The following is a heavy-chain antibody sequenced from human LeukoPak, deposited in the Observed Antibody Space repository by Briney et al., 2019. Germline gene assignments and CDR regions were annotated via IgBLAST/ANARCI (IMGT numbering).Heavy chain of an antibody. CDR3: ARGPTYCSSTSCQEYFLDY. Sequence: GGSLRLSCAASGFTFSSYAMHWVRQAPGKGLEWATVISYDGSNRYYADSVKGRFTISRDNSKNTLLLQMNRLRAEDTAVYHCARGPTYCSSTSCQEYFLDYWGQGTLVTVSS. V-gene: IGHV3-30-3*01. D-gene: IGHD2-2*01. J-gene: IGHJ4*02. CDR2: ISYDGSNR. CDR1: GFTFSSYA.